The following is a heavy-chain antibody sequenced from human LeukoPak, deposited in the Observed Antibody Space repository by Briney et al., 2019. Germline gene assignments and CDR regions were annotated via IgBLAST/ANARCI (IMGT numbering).Heavy chain of an antibody. J-gene: IGHJ4*02. CDR3: ASSSWYALDY. Sequence: GGSLRLSCAASGFTFSSYEMNWVRKAPGKGLEWISYISSSGSTMYYADSVKGRFTISGDNAKNSLYLQMNSLRAEDTAIYYCASSSWYALDYWGQGTLVTVSS. CDR1: GFTFSSYE. D-gene: IGHD6-13*01. V-gene: IGHV3-48*03. CDR2: ISSSGSTM.